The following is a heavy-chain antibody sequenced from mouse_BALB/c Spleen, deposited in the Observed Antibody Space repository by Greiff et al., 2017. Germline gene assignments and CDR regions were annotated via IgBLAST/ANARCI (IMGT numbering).Heavy chain of an antibody. Sequence: DVMLVGFGGGFVQPGGFLKLFCAASGFPFSSYTMFWVRQTPEKRLEWVAYISNGGGSTYYPDTVKGRFTISRDNAKNTLYLQMSSLKSEDTAMYYFASLVDYWGQGTSVTVSS. CDR2: ISNGGGST. V-gene: IGHV5-12-2*01. CDR1: GFPFSSYT. J-gene: IGHJ4*01. CDR3: ASLVDY.